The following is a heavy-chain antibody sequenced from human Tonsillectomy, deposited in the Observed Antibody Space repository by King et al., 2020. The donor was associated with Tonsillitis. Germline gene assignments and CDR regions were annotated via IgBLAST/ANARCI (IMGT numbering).Heavy chain of an antibody. J-gene: IGHJ6*02. CDR3: ARGRFLEWSYYYYGMDV. Sequence: QLVQSGAEVKKPGASVKVSCKASGYTFTGYYMHWVRQAPGQGLEWMGWINPNSGGTNYAQKVQGRVTMTRDTSISTAYMELSRLRSDDTAVYYCARGRFLEWSYYYYGMDVWGQGTTVTVSS. D-gene: IGHD3-3*01. CDR2: INPNSGGT. CDR1: GYTFTGYY. V-gene: IGHV1-2*02.